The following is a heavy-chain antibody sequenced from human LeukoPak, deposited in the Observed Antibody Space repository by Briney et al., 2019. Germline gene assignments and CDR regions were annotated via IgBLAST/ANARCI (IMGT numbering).Heavy chain of an antibody. V-gene: IGHV3-23*01. CDR2: ISGSGGST. D-gene: IGHD1-26*01. CDR3: ARERVPSGSYFDY. J-gene: IGHJ4*02. CDR1: GFTFSSYA. Sequence: PGGSLRLSCAASGFTFSSYAMSWVRQAPGKGLEWVSAISGSGGSTYYADSVKGRFTISRDNSKNTLYLQMNSLRAEDTAAYYCARERVPSGSYFDYWGQGTLVTVSS.